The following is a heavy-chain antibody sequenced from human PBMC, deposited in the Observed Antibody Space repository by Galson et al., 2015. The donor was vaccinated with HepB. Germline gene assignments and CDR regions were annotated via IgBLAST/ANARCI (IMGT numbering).Heavy chain of an antibody. CDR2: INAGNGNT. CDR1: GYTFTSYA. Sequence: SVKVSCKASGYTFTSYAMHWVRQAPGQRLEWMGWINAGNGNTKYSQKFQGRVTITRDTSASTAYMELGSLRSEDTAVYYCAREGWARVRVVVTHKAFDYWGQGTLVTVSS. J-gene: IGHJ4*02. CDR3: AREGWARVRVVVTHKAFDY. V-gene: IGHV1-3*01. D-gene: IGHD3-22*01.